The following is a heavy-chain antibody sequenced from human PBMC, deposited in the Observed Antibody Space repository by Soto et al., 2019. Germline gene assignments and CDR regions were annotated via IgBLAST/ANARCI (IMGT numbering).Heavy chain of an antibody. D-gene: IGHD2-21*02. Sequence: GGSLRLSCAASGFSFTDFAMSWVRQAPGKGLEWVAGIGASGDITWYADSVKGRLSISRDNSKNTLYLQLNSLRFEDTAVYYCAKDDFTDRGDDYFDYWGPGTLVTVSS. J-gene: IGHJ4*02. CDR3: AKDDFTDRGDDYFDY. CDR1: GFSFTDFA. CDR2: IGASGDIT. V-gene: IGHV3-23*01.